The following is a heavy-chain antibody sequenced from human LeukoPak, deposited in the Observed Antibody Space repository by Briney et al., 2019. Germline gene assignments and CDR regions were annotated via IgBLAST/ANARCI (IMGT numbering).Heavy chain of an antibody. CDR2: INNDATRT. CDR3: ASDGAYAMAV. D-gene: IGHD1-26*01. Sequence: PGGSLRLSCAASGSAFSRSWIHWVRQAPGXGLVWVSHINNDATRTTYADSVRGRFTISRDNAKNTVSLQMNSLRAEDTAVYYCASDGAYAMAVWGQGTTVTVSS. V-gene: IGHV3-74*01. CDR1: GSAFSRSW. J-gene: IGHJ6*02.